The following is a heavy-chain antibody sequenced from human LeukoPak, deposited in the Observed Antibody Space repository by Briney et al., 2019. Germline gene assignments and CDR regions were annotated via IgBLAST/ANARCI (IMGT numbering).Heavy chain of an antibody. CDR3: ARVGVEAGYYYYGMDV. D-gene: IGHD3-3*01. V-gene: IGHV1-18*01. Sequence: ASVKVSCKASGYTFTSYGISWVRQAPGQGLEWMGWISAYNGNTNYAQKLQGRVTMTTDTSTSTAYMELRSLRSDDTAVYYCARVGVEAGYYYYGMDVWGQGTTATVSS. J-gene: IGHJ6*02. CDR1: GYTFTSYG. CDR2: ISAYNGNT.